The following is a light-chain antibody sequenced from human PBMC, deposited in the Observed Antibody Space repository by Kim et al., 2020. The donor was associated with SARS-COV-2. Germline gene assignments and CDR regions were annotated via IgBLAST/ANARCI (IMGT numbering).Light chain of an antibody. CDR1: SSNIGSNN. CDR2: SNN. Sequence: ELTQPPSASGTPGQRVTISCSGSSSNIGSNNVVWYQQLPGAAPNLLIYSNNQRPSGIPDRFFGSRSGTSASLAISGLQSGDEADYYCAVWGDSLKQGVFGGGTQLTVL. V-gene: IGLV1-44*01. CDR3: AVWGDSLKQGV. J-gene: IGLJ3*02.